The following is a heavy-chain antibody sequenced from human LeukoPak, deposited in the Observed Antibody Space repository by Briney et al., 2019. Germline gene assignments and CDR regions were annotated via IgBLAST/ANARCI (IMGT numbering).Heavy chain of an antibody. CDR2: IYTSGST. CDR1: GGSISSYY. Sequence: PSETLSLTCTVSGGSISSYYWSWIRQPAGKGLEWIGRIYTSGSTNYNPSLESRVTMSVDTSKNQFSLKLSSVTAADTAVYYCAVRGYSGSYEAWGQGTLVTVSS. J-gene: IGHJ5*02. D-gene: IGHD1-26*01. CDR3: AVRGYSGSYEA. V-gene: IGHV4-4*07.